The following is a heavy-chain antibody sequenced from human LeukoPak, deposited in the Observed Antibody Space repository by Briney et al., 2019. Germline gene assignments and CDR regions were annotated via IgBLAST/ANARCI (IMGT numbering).Heavy chain of an antibody. V-gene: IGHV1-18*01. D-gene: IGHD3-9*01. CDR1: GYTFTSYG. CDR3: ARGDDILSGYYNWNFDY. J-gene: IGHJ4*02. Sequence: ASVKVSCKASGYTFTSYGISWVRQAPGQGLEWMGWISAYNGNTNYAQKLQGRVTMTTDTSTSTAYMELRSLRSDDTAVYYCARGDDILSGYYNWNFDYWGQGTRVTVSS. CDR2: ISAYNGNT.